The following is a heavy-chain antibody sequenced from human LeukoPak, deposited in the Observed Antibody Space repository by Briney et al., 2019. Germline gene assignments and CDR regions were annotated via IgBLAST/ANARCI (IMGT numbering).Heavy chain of an antibody. Sequence: GESLKISCKGSGYSFTSYWIGWVRQMAGKGLEWMGIIYPGDSDTRYSPSFQGQVTISADKSISTAYLQWSSLKASDTAMYYCAREVLVNRPPYYYGMDVWGQGTTVTVSS. CDR1: GYSFTSYW. CDR3: AREVLVNRPPYYYGMDV. D-gene: IGHD3-9*01. J-gene: IGHJ6*02. V-gene: IGHV5-51*01. CDR2: IYPGDSDT.